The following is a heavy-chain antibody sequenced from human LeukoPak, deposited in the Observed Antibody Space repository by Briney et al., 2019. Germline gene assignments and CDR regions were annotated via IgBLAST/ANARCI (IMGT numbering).Heavy chain of an antibody. V-gene: IGHV4-31*03. J-gene: IGHJ5*02. CDR3: ARGVEEQLVRTGWFDP. CDR1: GGSISSGGYY. D-gene: IGHD6-6*01. CDR2: IYYSGST. Sequence: SETLSLTCTVSGGSISSGGYYWSWIRQHPGMGLEWIGYIYYSGSTYYNPSLKSRVTISVDTSKNQFSLKLSSVTAADTAVYYCARGVEEQLVRTGWFDPWGQGTLVTVSS.